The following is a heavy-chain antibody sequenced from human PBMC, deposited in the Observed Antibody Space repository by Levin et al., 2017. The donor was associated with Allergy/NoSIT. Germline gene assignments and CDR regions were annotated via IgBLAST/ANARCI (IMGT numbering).Heavy chain of an antibody. J-gene: IGHJ6*02. CDR3: AKDIQRSQNYYYYGMDV. D-gene: IGHD2/OR15-2a*01. CDR1: GFTFSSYA. CDR2: ISGSGGST. V-gene: IGHV3-23*01. Sequence: SCAASGFTFSSYAMSWVRQAPGKGLEWVSAISGSGGSTYYADSVKGRFTISRDNSKNTLYLQMNSLRAEDTAVYYCAKDIQRSQNYYYYGMDVWGQGTTVTVSS.